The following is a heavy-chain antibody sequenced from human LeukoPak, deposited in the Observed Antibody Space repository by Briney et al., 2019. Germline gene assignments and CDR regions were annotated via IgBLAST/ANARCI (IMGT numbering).Heavy chain of an antibody. D-gene: IGHD3-3*01. CDR3: ARDYDFWSGYDY. J-gene: IGHJ4*02. CDR1: GYTFTSYG. V-gene: IGHV1-2*02. Sequence: ASVKVSCKASGYTFTSYGISWVRQAPGQGLEWMGWINPNSGDTNYAQKFQGRVTMTRDTSISTAYMELSRLRSDDTAVYYCARDYDFWSGYDYWGQGTLVTVSS. CDR2: INPNSGDT.